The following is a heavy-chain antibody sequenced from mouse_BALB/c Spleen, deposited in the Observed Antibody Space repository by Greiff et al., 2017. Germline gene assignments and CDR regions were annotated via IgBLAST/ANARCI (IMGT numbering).Heavy chain of an antibody. V-gene: IGHV14-3*02. Sequence: EVQLVESGAELVKPGASVKLSCTASGFYIKDTYMHWVKQRPEQGLEWIGRIDPANGNTKYDPKFQGKATITADTSSNTAYLQLSSLTSEDTAVYYCAPITTAPWLAYWGQGTLVTVSS. CDR3: APITTAPWLAY. D-gene: IGHD1-2*01. CDR2: IDPANGNT. CDR1: GFYIKDTY. J-gene: IGHJ3*01.